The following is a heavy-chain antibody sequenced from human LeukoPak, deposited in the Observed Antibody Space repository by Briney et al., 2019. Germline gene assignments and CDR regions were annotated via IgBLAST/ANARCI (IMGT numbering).Heavy chain of an antibody. V-gene: IGHV3-7*03. CDR1: GFTFRNYW. Sequence: GGSLRLSCAASGFTFRNYWMSWVRQAPGEGLEWVANIRPDESQKYYVDSARGRFTISRDNAKSSLYLQMSSLRPEDTATYYCARDFQPRYCSSSSCSPAWGQGTTVTVSS. D-gene: IGHD2-2*01. CDR3: ARDFQPRYCSSSSCSPA. J-gene: IGHJ6*02. CDR2: IRPDESQK.